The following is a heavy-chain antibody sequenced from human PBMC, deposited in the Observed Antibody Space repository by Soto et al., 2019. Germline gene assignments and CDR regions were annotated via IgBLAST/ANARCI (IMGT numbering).Heavy chain of an antibody. CDR3: ARSTEITIFGVVPGDAFDI. CDR2: ISAYNGNT. D-gene: IGHD3-3*01. CDR1: GYTFTSYV. Sequence: GASVKVSCKASGYTFTSYVISLVRQAPVQAHEWMGWISAYNGNTNYAQKIQGRVTMTTDTSTSTAYMELRSLRSDDTAVYYCARSTEITIFGVVPGDAFDIWGQGTMVTV. V-gene: IGHV1-18*04. J-gene: IGHJ3*02.